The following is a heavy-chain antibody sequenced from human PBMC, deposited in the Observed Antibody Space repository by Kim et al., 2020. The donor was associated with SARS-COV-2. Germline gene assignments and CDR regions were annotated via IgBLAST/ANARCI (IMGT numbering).Heavy chain of an antibody. CDR3: ARGVAYYYGSGSPPPDY. V-gene: IGHV1-18*01. D-gene: IGHD3-10*01. CDR1: GYTFTSYG. CDR2: ISAYNGNT. Sequence: ASVKVSCKASGYTFTSYGISWVRQAPGQGLEWMGWISAYNGNTNYAQKLQGRVTMTTDTSTSTAYMELRSLRSDDTAVYYCARGVAYYYGSGSPPPDYWGQGTLVTVSS. J-gene: IGHJ4*02.